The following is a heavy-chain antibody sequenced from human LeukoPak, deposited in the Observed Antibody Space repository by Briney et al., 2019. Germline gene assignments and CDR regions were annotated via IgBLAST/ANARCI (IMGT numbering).Heavy chain of an antibody. Sequence: GGSLRLSCAASGFTFSSYEMNWVRQAPGKGLEWVSSITSSSSYIYYADSVKGRFTISRDNAKNSLYLQMNSLRAEDTAVYYCATSGEGYSYGPHYFDYWGQGTLVTVSS. CDR2: ITSSSSYI. CDR3: ATSGEGYSYGPHYFDY. V-gene: IGHV3-21*01. J-gene: IGHJ4*02. CDR1: GFTFSSYE. D-gene: IGHD5-18*01.